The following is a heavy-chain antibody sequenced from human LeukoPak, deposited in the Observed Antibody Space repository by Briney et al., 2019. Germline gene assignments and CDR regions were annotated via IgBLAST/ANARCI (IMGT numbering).Heavy chain of an antibody. D-gene: IGHD2-2*02. CDR3: ARHTSKRSPFDY. CDR2: IYYSGST. V-gene: IGHV4-31*03. CDR1: GGSISSGGYY. Sequence: SQTLSLTCTVSGGSISSGGYYWSWIRQHPGKGLEWIGYIYYSGSTNYNPFLKSRVTISVDTSKNQFSLKLSSVTAADTAVYYCARHTSKRSPFDYWGQGTLVTVSS. J-gene: IGHJ4*02.